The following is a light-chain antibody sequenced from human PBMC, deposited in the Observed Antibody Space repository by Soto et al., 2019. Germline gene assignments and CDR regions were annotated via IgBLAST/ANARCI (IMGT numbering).Light chain of an antibody. Sequence: QSALTQPASVSGSPGQSITISCTGTSSDFGGYNYVSWYQHHPGKAPNLMIFDVSNRPSGVSNRFSGSKSANTASLTISGLQAEDEADYYCSSYTSSSTPYVFGTGTKVTVL. CDR3: SSYTSSSTPYV. CDR2: DVS. J-gene: IGLJ1*01. V-gene: IGLV2-14*03. CDR1: SSDFGGYNY.